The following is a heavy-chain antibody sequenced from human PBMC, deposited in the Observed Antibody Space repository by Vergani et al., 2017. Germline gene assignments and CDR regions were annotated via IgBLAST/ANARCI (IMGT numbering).Heavy chain of an antibody. J-gene: IGHJ3*01. CDR2: VHRNGYT. V-gene: IGHV4-38-2*02. Sequence: QVDLQASGPGVVKSSETLSLNLAVSGYSVGSGYYWGWIRQPPGRGLEWIWCVHRNGYTYYTSSLRSRATISRDTSKNQFSLRLTSVTAADTAVYYCARDKKQLRPRAFDLWGQGTMVTVSS. D-gene: IGHD4-23*01. CDR1: GYSVGSGYY. CDR3: ARDKKQLRPRAFDL.